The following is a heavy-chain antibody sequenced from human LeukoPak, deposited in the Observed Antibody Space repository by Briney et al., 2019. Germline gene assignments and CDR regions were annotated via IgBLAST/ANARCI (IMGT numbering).Heavy chain of an antibody. CDR2: LYIGDNP. D-gene: IGHD2-2*01. V-gene: IGHV3-53*01. J-gene: IGHJ3*01. Sequence: GGSLRLSCAASGFTVSRNYMAWVRQAPGKGLEWVSILYIGDNPNYADSVKGRFTISRDDSKNMVYLQMNSLRVEDSAMYYCTRDDFDCSTTTCFGGRRAFDLWGQGTMVAVSS. CDR1: GFTVSRNY. CDR3: TRDDFDCSTTTCFGGRRAFDL.